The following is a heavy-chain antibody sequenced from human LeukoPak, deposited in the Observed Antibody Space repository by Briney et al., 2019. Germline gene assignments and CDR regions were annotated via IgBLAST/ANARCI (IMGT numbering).Heavy chain of an antibody. CDR2: ISGSGGST. CDR1: GFTFSSYG. V-gene: IGHV3-23*01. Sequence: GGSLRLSCAASGFTFSSYGMSWVRQAPGKGLEWVSAISGSGGSTYYADSVKGRFTISRDNSKNTLYLQMNSLRAEDTAVYYCARAAGFWSGYGYYYYMDVWGKGTTVTVSS. D-gene: IGHD3-3*01. J-gene: IGHJ6*03. CDR3: ARAAGFWSGYGYYYYMDV.